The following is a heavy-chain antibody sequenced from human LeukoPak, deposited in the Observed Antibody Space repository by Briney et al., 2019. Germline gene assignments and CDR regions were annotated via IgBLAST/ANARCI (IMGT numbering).Heavy chain of an antibody. D-gene: IGHD3-22*01. V-gene: IGHV3-53*01. CDR2: IYSGGST. J-gene: IGHJ4*02. Sequence: GGSLRPSCAASGFTVSSNYMSWVRQAPGKGLEWVSVIYSGGSTYYADSVKGRFTISRDNSKNTLYLQMNSLRAEDTAVYYCARETNYYDSSGYYSPIFDYWGQGTLVTVSS. CDR1: GFTVSSNY. CDR3: ARETNYYDSSGYYSPIFDY.